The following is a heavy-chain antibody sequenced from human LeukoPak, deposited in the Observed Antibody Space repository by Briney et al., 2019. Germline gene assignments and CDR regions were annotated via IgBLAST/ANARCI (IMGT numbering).Heavy chain of an antibody. CDR3: AREVVINHPFDY. D-gene: IGHD3-22*01. V-gene: IGHV4-38-2*02. CDR2: IYHSGST. CDR1: GYSISSGYY. Sequence: SETLSLTCTVSGYSISSGYYWGWIRQPPGKGLEWIGSIYHSGSTYYNPSLKSRVTISVDTSKNQFSLKLSSVTAADTAVYYCAREVVINHPFDYWGQGTLVTVSS. J-gene: IGHJ4*02.